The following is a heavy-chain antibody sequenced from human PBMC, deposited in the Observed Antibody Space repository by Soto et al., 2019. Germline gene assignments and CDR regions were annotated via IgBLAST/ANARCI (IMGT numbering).Heavy chain of an antibody. V-gene: IGHV1-8*01. CDR1: GYTFTSYD. CDR3: ARGRSYYDSSGYWWDWCDP. J-gene: IGHJ5*02. Sequence: QVQLVQSGAEVKKPGASVKVSCKASGYTFTSYDINWVRQATGQGLEWMGWMNPNSGNTGYAQKFQGRVTMTRNTSISTAYMELSSLRSEDTAVYYCARGRSYYDSSGYWWDWCDPWGQGTLVTVSS. D-gene: IGHD3-22*01. CDR2: MNPNSGNT.